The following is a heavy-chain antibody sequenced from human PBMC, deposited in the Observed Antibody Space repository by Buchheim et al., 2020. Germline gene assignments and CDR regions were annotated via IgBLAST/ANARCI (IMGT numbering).Heavy chain of an antibody. D-gene: IGHD5-18*01. CDR2: MNPNSGNT. J-gene: IGHJ6*02. CDR3: ARWIQLWPPLYYYYYGMDV. CDR1: GYTFTSYD. V-gene: IGHV1-8*01. Sequence: QVQLVQSGAEVKKPGASVKVSCKASGYTFTSYDINWVRQATGQGLEWMGWMNPNSGNTGYAQKFQGGVTMTRNTSISTAYMELSSLRSEDTAVYYCARWIQLWPPLYYYYYGMDVWGQGTT.